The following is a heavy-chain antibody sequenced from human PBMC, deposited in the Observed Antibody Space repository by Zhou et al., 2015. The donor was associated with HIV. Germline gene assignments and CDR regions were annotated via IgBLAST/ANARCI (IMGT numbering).Heavy chain of an antibody. J-gene: IGHJ2*01. CDR2: IIPIFGTA. CDR1: GGTFSSDG. CDR3: ARDRGGAARPGLAGIFDL. D-gene: IGHD6-6*01. Sequence: QVQLVQSGAEVKKPGSSVKVSCKASGGTFSSDGITWVRQAPGQGLEWMGGIIPIFGTAAYAQKFQGRVTFTADRSTSTAYMEVRRLTSEDTAMYYCARDRGGAARPGLAGIFDLWGRGDPRHCLL. V-gene: IGHV1-69*06.